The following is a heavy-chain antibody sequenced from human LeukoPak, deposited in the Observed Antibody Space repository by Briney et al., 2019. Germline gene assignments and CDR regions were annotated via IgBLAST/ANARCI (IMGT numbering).Heavy chain of an antibody. CDR2: IIPIFGTA. CDR3: AIDATPHYDFWSGYWTPLDY. V-gene: IGHV1-69*05. D-gene: IGHD3-3*01. J-gene: IGHJ4*02. CDR1: GGTFNRYA. Sequence: ASVKVSCKASGGTFNRYAISWVRQAPGQGLEWMGGIIPIFGTANYAQKFQGRVTITTDESTSTAYMELSSLRSEDTAVYYCAIDATPHYDFWSGYWTPLDYWGQGTLVTVSS.